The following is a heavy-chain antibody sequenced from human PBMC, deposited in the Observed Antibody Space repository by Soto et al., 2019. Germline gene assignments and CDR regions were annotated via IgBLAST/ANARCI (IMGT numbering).Heavy chain of an antibody. J-gene: IGHJ4*02. CDR2: IGPDGSNM. V-gene: IGHV3-74*01. Sequence: LRLSCPASRFIVSSPWTPWVRQAPGKGLVWVSHIGPDGSNMRDADSVQGRFTISRDNARNTLYLQMNSLRDEDTAVYYCVRDNNWSYDDWGQGILVTISS. CDR3: VRDNNWSYDD. CDR1: RFIVSSPW. D-gene: IGHD1-1*01.